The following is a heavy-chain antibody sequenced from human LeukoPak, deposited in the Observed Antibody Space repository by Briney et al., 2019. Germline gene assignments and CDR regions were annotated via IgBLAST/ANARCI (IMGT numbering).Heavy chain of an antibody. Sequence: GASVKVSCKASGGTFSSYAISWVRQAPGQGLEWMGGIIPIFGTANYAQKFQGRVTITADKSTSTVYMELSSLRPEDTAVYYCARDTGGSYSYYYYYYMDVWGKGTTVTVSS. D-gene: IGHD1-26*01. CDR1: GGTFSSYA. CDR3: ARDTGGSYSYYYYYYMDV. J-gene: IGHJ6*03. CDR2: IIPIFGTA. V-gene: IGHV1-69*06.